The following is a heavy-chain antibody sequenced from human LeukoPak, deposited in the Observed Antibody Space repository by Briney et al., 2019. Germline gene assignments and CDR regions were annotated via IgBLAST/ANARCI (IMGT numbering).Heavy chain of an antibody. V-gene: IGHV4-39*01. CDR1: GGSISSSSHS. Sequence: PSETLSLTCTVSGGSISSSSHSWGWFRKPPGKGLEWIGSISYIGSTYYNPSLKTRVTMSVDTSENQFSLKLSSVTAADSTVYYCVRIYCTSTSCYGDSYYGMDVWGQGTTVTVSS. J-gene: IGHJ6*02. D-gene: IGHD2-2*01. CDR3: VRIYCTSTSCYGDSYYGMDV. CDR2: ISYIGST.